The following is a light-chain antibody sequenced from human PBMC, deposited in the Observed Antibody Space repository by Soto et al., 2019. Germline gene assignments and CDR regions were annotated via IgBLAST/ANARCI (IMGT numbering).Light chain of an antibody. CDR3: SSYTSSSTFHVV. CDR1: SSDVGGYNY. CDR2: DVS. V-gene: IGLV2-14*01. J-gene: IGLJ2*01. Sequence: QSALTQPASVSGSPGQSITISCTGTSSDVGGYNYVSWYQQHPGKAPKLMIYDVSNRPSGVSNRFSGSKSGNTASLTISGLQAEDEADYYCSSYTSSSTFHVVFGGGTKVTVL.